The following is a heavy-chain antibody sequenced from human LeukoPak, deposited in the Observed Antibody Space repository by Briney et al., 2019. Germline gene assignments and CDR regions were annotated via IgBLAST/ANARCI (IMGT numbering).Heavy chain of an antibody. CDR2: INTNTGNP. V-gene: IGHV7-4-1*02. CDR1: GYTFTSYA. D-gene: IGHD3-10*01. J-gene: IGHJ6*02. Sequence: GASVKVSCKASGYTFTSYAMNWVRQAPGQGLEWMGWINTNTGNPTYAQGFTGRFVFSLDTSVSTAYLQISSLKAENTAVYYCARVYGSGSYYPYYYYGMDVWGQGTTVTVSS. CDR3: ARVYGSGSYYPYYYYGMDV.